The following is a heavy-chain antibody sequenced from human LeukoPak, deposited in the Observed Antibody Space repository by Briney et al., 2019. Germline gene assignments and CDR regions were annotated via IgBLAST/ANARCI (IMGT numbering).Heavy chain of an antibody. CDR3: ARESGYSGYDLGFDY. V-gene: IGHV1-69*13. D-gene: IGHD5-12*01. CDR2: IIPIFGTA. J-gene: IGHJ4*02. Sequence: GASVMVSCKASGGTFSSYAISWVRQAPGQGLEWMGGIIPIFGTANYAQKFQGRVTITADESTSTAYMELSSLRSEDTAVYYCARESGYSGYDLGFDYWGQGTLVTVSS. CDR1: GGTFSSYA.